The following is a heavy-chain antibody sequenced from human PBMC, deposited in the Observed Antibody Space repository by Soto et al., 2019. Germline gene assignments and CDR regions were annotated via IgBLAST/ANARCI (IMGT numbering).Heavy chain of an antibody. CDR2: IYPGDSDT. J-gene: IGHJ6*02. D-gene: IGHD6-13*01. Sequence: PGESLKLSCKGSGYSFTSYWIGLVRQMPGKGLEWVGIIYPGDSDTRYSPSFQGQVTISADKSISTAYLQWSSLKASDTAMYYCARQRRAYSSSHKSDYYYGMDVWGQGTTVTVSS. CDR1: GYSFTSYW. CDR3: ARQRRAYSSSHKSDYYYGMDV. V-gene: IGHV5-51*01.